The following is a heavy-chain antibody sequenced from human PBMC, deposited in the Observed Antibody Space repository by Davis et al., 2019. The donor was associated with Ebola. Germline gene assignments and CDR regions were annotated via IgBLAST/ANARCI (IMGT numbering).Heavy chain of an antibody. CDR3: VGGRWLI. CDR2: IHDSGST. D-gene: IGHD5-24*01. Sequence: MPGGSLRLSCTVSGGSISGDYWSWIRQPPGKGLEWIGYIHDSGSTNYNPSLKSRVTISVDTSKNQFSLKLSSVIAADTAVYYCVGGRWLIWGQGTMVTVSS. V-gene: IGHV4-59*01. J-gene: IGHJ3*02. CDR1: GGSISGDY.